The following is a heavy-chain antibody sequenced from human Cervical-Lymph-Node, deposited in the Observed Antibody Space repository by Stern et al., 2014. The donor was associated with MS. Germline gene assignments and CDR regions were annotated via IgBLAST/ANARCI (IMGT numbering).Heavy chain of an antibody. D-gene: IGHD1-1*01. J-gene: IGHJ4*02. CDR3: ARAGWNRFNSYFDY. V-gene: IGHV1-18*01. CDR1: GYTFTSYG. CDR2: ISPYNGKT. Sequence: QVQLMQSGAEVKKPGASVKVSCKASGYTFTSYGISWVRQAPGQGLEWMGWISPYNGKTNYAPKLPGRLTITTATSTSTASMELRSLRSDDTAVYYCARAGWNRFNSYFDYWGQGTLVTVSS.